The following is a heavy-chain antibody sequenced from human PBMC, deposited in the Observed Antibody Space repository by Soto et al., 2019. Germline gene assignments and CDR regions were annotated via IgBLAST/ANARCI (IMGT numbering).Heavy chain of an antibody. CDR3: AREDYYDSSGYDY. Sequence: SETLSLTCTVSGVSITNSTYYWGWIRQPPGKGLEWIGSIYYRGSTFSNPSLKSRVTISVDTSKNQFSLKLSSVTAADTAVYYCAREDYYDSSGYDYWGQGTLVTVSS. J-gene: IGHJ4*02. CDR2: IYYRGST. D-gene: IGHD3-22*01. V-gene: IGHV4-39*07. CDR1: GVSITNSTYY.